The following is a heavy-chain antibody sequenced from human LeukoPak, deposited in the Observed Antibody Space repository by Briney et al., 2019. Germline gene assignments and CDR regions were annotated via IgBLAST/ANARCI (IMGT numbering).Heavy chain of an antibody. J-gene: IGHJ4*02. CDR2: ISSSGTTI. CDR1: GFTFSSYE. CDR3: ARGWDRAHPTGFEFYV. D-gene: IGHD1-14*01. Sequence: PGGSLRLSCAASGFTFSSYEMNWVRQAPGKGLEWVSFISSSGTTINQPDSVKGRFTISRDNAKNSVHLQMDNLRVEDTAVYYCARGWDRAHPTGFEFYVWGQGTLVTVFS. V-gene: IGHV3-48*03.